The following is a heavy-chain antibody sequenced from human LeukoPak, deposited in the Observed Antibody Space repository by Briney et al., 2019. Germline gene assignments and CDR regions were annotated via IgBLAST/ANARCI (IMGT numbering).Heavy chain of an antibody. D-gene: IGHD2-2*01. J-gene: IGHJ3*01. CDR3: ATPAPGHGAFDV. V-gene: IGHV1-2*02. CDR1: GYSVSDYY. CDR2: INPNSGGT. Sequence: GASVKVSCRTYGYSVSDYYLHWVRQAPGQGLEWMGWINPNSGGTNYARKFQGRVTMTGDTSLSLVDMEFSSLTSDDTAIYYCATPAPGHGAFDVWGQGTMVTVSS.